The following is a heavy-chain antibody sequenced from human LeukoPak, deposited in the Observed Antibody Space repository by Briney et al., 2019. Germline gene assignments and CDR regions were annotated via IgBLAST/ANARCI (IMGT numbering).Heavy chain of an antibody. CDR1: GYTFTSYG. V-gene: IGHV1-18*01. D-gene: IGHD3-10*01. J-gene: IGHJ6*03. CDR3: ARDEPMVRGVTNYYYYYLDV. Sequence: ASVQVSCKASGYTFTSYGISWVRQAPGQGLEWMGWISAYNGNTNYAQKLQGRVTMTTDTSTSTAYMELRSLRSDDTAVYYCARDEPMVRGVTNYYYYYLDVWGKGTTVTVSS. CDR2: ISAYNGNT.